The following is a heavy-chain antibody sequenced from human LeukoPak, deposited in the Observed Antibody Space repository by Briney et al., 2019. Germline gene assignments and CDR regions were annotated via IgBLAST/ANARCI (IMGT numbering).Heavy chain of an antibody. CDR2: IRSKAYGGTT. D-gene: IGHD3-10*01. V-gene: IGHV3-49*04. CDR3: TSPLVGFGDFDALDV. J-gene: IGHJ6*04. Sequence: GGSLRLSCTASGFTFGGYAMSWVRQAPGKGLEWVGFIRSKAYGGTTEYAASVKGRFTISRDDSKSIAYLQMNSLKTEDTAVYYCTSPLVGFGDFDALDVWGKGTTVTISS. CDR1: GFTFGGYA.